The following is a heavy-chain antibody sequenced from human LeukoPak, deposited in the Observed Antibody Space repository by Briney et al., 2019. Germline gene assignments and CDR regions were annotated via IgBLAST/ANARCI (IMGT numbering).Heavy chain of an antibody. D-gene: IGHD6-13*01. CDR2: MNPNSGNT. CDR1: GYTFTSYG. CDR3: ARGRSSSWYPPYYYYYYMDV. J-gene: IGHJ6*03. Sequence: ASVKVSCKASGYTFTSYGISWVRQATGQGLEWMGWMNPNSGNTGYAQKFQGRVTMTRNTSISTAYMELSSLRSEDTAVYYCARGRSSSWYPPYYYYYYMDVWGKGTTVTISS. V-gene: IGHV1-8*02.